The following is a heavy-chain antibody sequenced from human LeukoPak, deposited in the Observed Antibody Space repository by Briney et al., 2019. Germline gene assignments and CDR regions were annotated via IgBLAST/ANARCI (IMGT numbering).Heavy chain of an antibody. Sequence: GRSLRLSCAASGFTFDDYAMHWVRQAPGKGLEWVSGISWNSGSIGYADSVKGRFTISRDNAKNSLYLQMNSLRAEDTALYYCAKDNCSKHAYFDYWGQGTLVTVSS. CDR2: ISWNSGSI. D-gene: IGHD4-11*01. CDR1: GFTFDDYA. CDR3: AKDNCSKHAYFDY. V-gene: IGHV3-9*01. J-gene: IGHJ4*02.